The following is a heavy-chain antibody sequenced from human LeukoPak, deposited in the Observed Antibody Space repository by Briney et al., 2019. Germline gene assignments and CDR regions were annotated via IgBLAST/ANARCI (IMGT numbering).Heavy chain of an antibody. Sequence: SETLSLTCTVSGGSISSYYWSWIRQPAGKGLEWIGRVYTGGSTYYDPSLKSRVTMSVDTFTNQFSLKLNSVTAADTAVYYCALRGYCSDGTCYSDYWGQGTLVTVSS. V-gene: IGHV4-4*07. J-gene: IGHJ4*02. CDR1: GGSISSYY. CDR3: ALRGYCSDGTCYSDY. CDR2: VYTGGST. D-gene: IGHD2-15*01.